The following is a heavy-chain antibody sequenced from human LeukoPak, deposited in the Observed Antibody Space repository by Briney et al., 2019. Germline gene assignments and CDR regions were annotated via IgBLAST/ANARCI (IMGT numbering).Heavy chain of an antibody. CDR3: AHYSA. Sequence: SENLSLTCTVSGGSISSTHYYWGWIRQPPGKGLEWVGSMSYSGSPCYDPSLKSRVTMSADTSKNQFYLKLSSVTAADTAVYYCAHYSACGQGTLVTVSS. J-gene: IGHJ5*02. V-gene: IGHV4-39*01. D-gene: IGHD1-26*01. CDR2: MSYSGSP. CDR1: GGSISSTHYY.